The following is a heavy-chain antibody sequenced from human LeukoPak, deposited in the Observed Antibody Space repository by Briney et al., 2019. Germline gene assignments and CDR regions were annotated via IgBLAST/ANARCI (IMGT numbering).Heavy chain of an antibody. J-gene: IGHJ6*02. CDR3: ARGFLGLNGGV. CDR1: GGSISSSNW. CDR2: IYHSGST. D-gene: IGHD1-26*01. V-gene: IGHV4-4*02. Sequence: SETLSLTCAVSGGSISSSNWWSWVRQPPGKGLEWIGEIYHSGSTSSNPSLKSRVTISVDTSRSRFSLKLNSATAADTAVYYCARGFLGLNGGVWGQGTTVTVSS.